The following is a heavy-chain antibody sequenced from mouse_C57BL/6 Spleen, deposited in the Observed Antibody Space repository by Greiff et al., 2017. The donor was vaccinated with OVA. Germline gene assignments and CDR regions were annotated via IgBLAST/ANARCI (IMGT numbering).Heavy chain of an antibody. Sequence: VQLQQSGPELVKPGASVKISCKASGYAFSSSWMNWVKQRPGKGLEWIGRLYPGDGDTNYNGKFKGKATLTADKSSSTAYMQLSSLTSEDSAVYFCARTGTGAMDYWGQGTSVTVSS. CDR1: GYAFSSSW. D-gene: IGHD4-1*01. J-gene: IGHJ4*01. V-gene: IGHV1-82*01. CDR2: LYPGDGDT. CDR3: ARTGTGAMDY.